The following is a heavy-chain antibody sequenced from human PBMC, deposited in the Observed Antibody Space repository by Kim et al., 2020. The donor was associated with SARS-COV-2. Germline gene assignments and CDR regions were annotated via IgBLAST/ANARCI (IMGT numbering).Heavy chain of an antibody. D-gene: IGHD6-19*01. CDR3: AREGIAVDYYYGMDV. J-gene: IGHJ6*02. Sequence: SETLSLTCTVSGGSISSSSYYWGWIRQPPGKGLEWIGSIYYSGSTYYNPSLKSRVTISVDTSKNQFSLKLSSVTAADTAVYYCAREGIAVDYYYGMDVWGQGTTVTVSS. CDR1: GGSISSSSYY. V-gene: IGHV4-39*07. CDR2: IYYSGST.